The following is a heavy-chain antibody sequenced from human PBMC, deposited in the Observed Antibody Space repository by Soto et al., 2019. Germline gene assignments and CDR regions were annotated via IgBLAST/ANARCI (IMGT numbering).Heavy chain of an antibody. D-gene: IGHD1-1*01. Sequence: GASVKVSCKASGYTFTSYGISWVRQAPGQGLEWMGWISAYNGNTNYAQKLQGRVTMTTDTSTSTAYMELRSLRSDDTAVYYCARDMVQVVNYYYGMDVWGQGTTVTVSS. CDR2: ISAYNGNT. CDR1: GYTFTSYG. J-gene: IGHJ6*02. CDR3: ARDMVQVVNYYYGMDV. V-gene: IGHV1-18*01.